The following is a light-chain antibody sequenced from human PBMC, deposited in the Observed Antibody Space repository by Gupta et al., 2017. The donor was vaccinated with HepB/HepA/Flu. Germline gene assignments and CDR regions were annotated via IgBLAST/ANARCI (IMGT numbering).Light chain of an antibody. J-gene: IGKJ2*01. CDR3: LQDYHYLT. Sequence: AIQMTQSPSSLSASVGDRVTITCRASQDIRDDLAWYQQKPGKPPKLLIYAASSLESGVPSRFSGSGSGTDFTLTISSLQPEDFATYYCLQDYHYLTFGQGTELEIK. CDR1: QDIRDD. V-gene: IGKV1-6*01. CDR2: AAS.